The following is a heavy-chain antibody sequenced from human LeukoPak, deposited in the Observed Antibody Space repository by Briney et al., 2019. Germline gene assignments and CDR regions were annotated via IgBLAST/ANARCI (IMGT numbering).Heavy chain of an antibody. D-gene: IGHD1-26*01. CDR3: ASHSSYSGSYYDAIFDY. CDR2: IIPIFGTA. Sequence: SVKVSCKASGYIFTDFYMHWVRQAPGQGLEWMGGIIPIFGTANYAQKFQGRVTITTDESTSTAYMELSSLRSEDTAVYYCASHSSYSGSYYDAIFDYWGQGTLVTVSS. CDR1: GYIFTDFY. J-gene: IGHJ4*02. V-gene: IGHV1-69*05.